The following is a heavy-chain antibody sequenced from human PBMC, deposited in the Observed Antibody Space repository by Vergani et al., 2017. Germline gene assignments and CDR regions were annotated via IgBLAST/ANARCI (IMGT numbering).Heavy chain of an antibody. Sequence: VQLQESGPGLVKPSETLSLTCTVSGGSISSYYWSWIRQPPGKGLEWIGYIYYSGSTNYNPSLKSRVTISVDTSKNQFSLKLSSVTAADTAGYYCARSGSYYSTFDYWGQGTLVTVSS. V-gene: IGHV4-59*01. J-gene: IGHJ4*02. CDR2: IYYSGST. CDR1: GGSISSYY. D-gene: IGHD1-26*01. CDR3: ARSGSYYSTFDY.